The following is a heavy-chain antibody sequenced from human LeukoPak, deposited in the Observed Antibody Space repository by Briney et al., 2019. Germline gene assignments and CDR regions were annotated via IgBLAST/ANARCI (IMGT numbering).Heavy chain of an antibody. Sequence: GGSLRLSCAASGFTFSNYGMNWVRLAPGKGLEWVSGITGRGETKYYADSVKGRFTISRDNSKNTLYLQINSPRAEDTAVYYCAQDRAWIQFLYWGQGTLVTVS. D-gene: IGHD5-18*01. CDR1: GFTFSNYG. J-gene: IGHJ4*02. V-gene: IGHV3-23*01. CDR3: AQDRAWIQFLY. CDR2: ITGRGETK.